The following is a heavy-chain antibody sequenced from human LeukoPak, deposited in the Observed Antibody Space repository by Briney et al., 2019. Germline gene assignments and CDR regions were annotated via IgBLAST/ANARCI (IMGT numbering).Heavy chain of an antibody. V-gene: IGHV3-33*01. CDR1: GFTFSSYG. J-gene: IGHJ4*02. D-gene: IGHD3-22*01. CDR3: ARDLGSVVAGSSGYYYYFDY. CDR2: IWYDGSNK. Sequence: GGSLRLSCAASGFTFSSYGMHWVRQAPGKGLEWVAVIWYDGSNKYYADPVKGRFTISRDNSKNTLYLQMNSLRAEDTAVYYCARDLGSVVAGSSGYYYYFDYWGQGTLVTVSS.